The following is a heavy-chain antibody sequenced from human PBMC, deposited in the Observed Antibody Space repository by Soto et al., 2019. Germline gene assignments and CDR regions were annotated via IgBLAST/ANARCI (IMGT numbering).Heavy chain of an antibody. J-gene: IGHJ4*02. D-gene: IGHD3-22*01. CDR3: VRDRGDRSGYLFDY. CDR2: IYSDDNT. CDR1: GFTVSSNS. Sequence: EVRLVESGGGLVQPGGSLRLSCTASGFTVSSNSMNWVRQAPGKGLEWVSVIYSDDNTYYADSVKGRFTIFRDISKITVYLHMNRLRVEDTAVYFCVRDRGDRSGYLFDYWGQGNLVTVSS. V-gene: IGHV3-66*01.